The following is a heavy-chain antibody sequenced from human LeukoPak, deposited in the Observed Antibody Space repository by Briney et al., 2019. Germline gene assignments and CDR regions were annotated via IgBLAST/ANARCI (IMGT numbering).Heavy chain of an antibody. CDR2: ISYDGSNK. J-gene: IGHJ4*02. D-gene: IGHD3-22*01. CDR1: GFTFSSYG. Sequence: GGSLRLSCAASGFTFSSYGMHWVRQAPGKGLEWVAVISYDGSNKYYADSVKGRFTISRDNSKYTLYLQMNSLRAEDTAVYYCARGPYDRSGYRFDYWGQGTLVTVSS. V-gene: IGHV3-30*03. CDR3: ARGPYDRSGYRFDY.